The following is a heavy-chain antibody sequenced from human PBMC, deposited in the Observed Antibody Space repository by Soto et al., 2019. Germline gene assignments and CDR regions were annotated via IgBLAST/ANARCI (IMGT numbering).Heavy chain of an antibody. CDR3: ARGWGRISDY. CDR2: INHSGST. CDR1: GGSFSGYY. D-gene: IGHD7-27*01. Sequence: QVQLQQWGAGLLKPSETLSLTCAVYGGSFSGYYWSWIRQPPGKGLEWIGEINHSGSTNYNPSLKRRVTISADTSKNQFSLKLSSVTAADTAVYYCARGWGRISDYWGQGTLVTVSS. V-gene: IGHV4-34*01. J-gene: IGHJ4*02.